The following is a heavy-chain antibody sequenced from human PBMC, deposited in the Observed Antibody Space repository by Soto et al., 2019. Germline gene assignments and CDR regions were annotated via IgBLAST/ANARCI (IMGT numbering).Heavy chain of an antibody. CDR3: SRGMVRGVSGFYKKPYWYFDL. CDR1: GFTVSINY. V-gene: IGHV3-66*01. D-gene: IGHD3-10*01. Sequence: EVQLVATGGGLVQPGGSLRLSCAASGFTVSINYMSWVRQAPVKGLKWVSVIDSGGSTYYADSVKVRFTISKDNSKNTLYIQINSLRAEDTAVYYCSRGMVRGVSGFYKKPYWYFDLWGRGTLVTVS. J-gene: IGHJ2*01. CDR2: IDSGGST.